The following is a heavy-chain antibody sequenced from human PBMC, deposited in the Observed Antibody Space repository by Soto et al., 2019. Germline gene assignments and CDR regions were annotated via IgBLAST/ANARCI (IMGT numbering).Heavy chain of an antibody. CDR3: ARASNYYDSSGYYPFDY. Sequence: GXSVKVSFNASGYTFTTHTINLVRHTPGQGLEWMGWISAYNGKTNYAQKLQGRVTMTTDTSTSTAYMELRSLRSDDPAVYYCARASNYYDSSGYYPFDYWGQGTLVTVSS. CDR2: ISAYNGKT. J-gene: IGHJ4*02. V-gene: IGHV1-18*01. D-gene: IGHD3-22*01. CDR1: GYTFTTHT.